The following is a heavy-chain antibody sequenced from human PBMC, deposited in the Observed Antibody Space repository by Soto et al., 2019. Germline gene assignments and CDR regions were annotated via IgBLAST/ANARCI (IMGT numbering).Heavy chain of an antibody. D-gene: IGHD1-1*01. J-gene: IGHJ5*02. CDR1: GGSFSGYY. V-gene: IGHV4-34*01. Sequence: QVQLQQWGAGLLKPSETLSLTCAVYGGSFSGYYWSWIRQPPGKGLEWIGEINHSGSTNYNPSLKSRVTRAVDTSKNQVALKLRSVTAADAAVYDCARVFRYPGNWFDPPVQGTLVTVSS. CDR3: ARVFRYPGNWFDP. CDR2: INHSGST.